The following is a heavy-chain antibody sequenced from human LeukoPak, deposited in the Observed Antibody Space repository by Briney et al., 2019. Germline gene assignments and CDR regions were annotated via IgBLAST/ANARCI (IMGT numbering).Heavy chain of an antibody. D-gene: IGHD3-3*01. V-gene: IGHV3-21*01. CDR1: GFTFSSYS. CDR2: ISSSSSYI. J-gene: IGHJ4*02. CDR3: AGTYYDFWSGYYPRKTVDY. Sequence: GGSLRLSCAASGFTFSSYSMNWVRQAPGKGLEWVSSISSSSSYIYYADSVKGRFTISRDNAKNSLYLRMNSLRAEDTAVYYCAGTYYDFWSGYYPRKTVDYWGQGTLVTVSS.